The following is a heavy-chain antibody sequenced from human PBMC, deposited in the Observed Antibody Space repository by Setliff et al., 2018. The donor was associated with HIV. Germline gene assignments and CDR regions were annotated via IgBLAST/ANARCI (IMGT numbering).Heavy chain of an antibody. Sequence: SVKVSCKAAGGTLSGHAINWVRQAPGQGVEWMGEIIPLFGTAHYAQRFQGRVTITADHSTSTAYMELSRLKSADTAVYYCARAPAHEHATGWYSSSNRFDPWGQGTLVTVSS. CDR1: GGTLSGHA. CDR3: ARAPAHEHATGWYSSSNRFDP. J-gene: IGHJ5*02. V-gene: IGHV1-69*13. CDR2: IIPLFGTA. D-gene: IGHD1-26*01.